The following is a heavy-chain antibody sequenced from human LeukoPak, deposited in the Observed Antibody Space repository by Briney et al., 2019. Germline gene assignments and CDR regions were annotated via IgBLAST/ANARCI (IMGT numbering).Heavy chain of an antibody. Sequence: ASVKVSCKVSGYTLTELSMHWVQQAPGKGLEWMGGFDPEDGETIYAQKFQGRVTMTEDTSTDTAYMELSSLRSEDTAVYYCATGSHYYYYMDVWGKGTTVTISS. CDR1: GYTLTELS. J-gene: IGHJ6*03. CDR3: ATGSHYYYYMDV. V-gene: IGHV1-24*01. CDR2: FDPEDGET.